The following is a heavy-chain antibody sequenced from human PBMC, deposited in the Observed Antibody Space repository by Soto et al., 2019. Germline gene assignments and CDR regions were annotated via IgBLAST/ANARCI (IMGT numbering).Heavy chain of an antibody. CDR2: IRSKANTYAT. D-gene: IGHD3-3*01. CDR1: GFTFSASA. CDR3: AKGVYPEPGITIFGVGSLHWYFDL. Sequence: EVQLVESGGGLVQPGGSLKLSCAASGFTFSASAMHWVRQASGKGLEWVGRIRSKANTYATAYAASVKGRFTISRDDSRNTAYLQMNSLRAEDTAVYYCAKGVYPEPGITIFGVGSLHWYFDLWGRGTLVTVSS. J-gene: IGHJ2*01. V-gene: IGHV3-73*02.